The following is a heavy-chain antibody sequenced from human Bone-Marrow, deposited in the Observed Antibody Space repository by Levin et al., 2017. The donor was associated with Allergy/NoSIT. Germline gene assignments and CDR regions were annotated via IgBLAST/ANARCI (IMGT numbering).Heavy chain of an antibody. CDR3: ARDWVYLNPFGY. Sequence: GGSLRLSCKASGYTFTTYFLHWVRQAPGQGPEWLGMINTRGGSTSYAQNFEDRITMTRDASTTTVYMELSGLRSEDTAFYYCARDWVYLNPFGYWGQGTLVTVSS. J-gene: IGHJ4*02. D-gene: IGHD3-10*01. CDR2: INTRGGST. CDR1: GYTFTTYF. V-gene: IGHV1-46*01.